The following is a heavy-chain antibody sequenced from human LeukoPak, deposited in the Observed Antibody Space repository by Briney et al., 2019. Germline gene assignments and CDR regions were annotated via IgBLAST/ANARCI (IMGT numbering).Heavy chain of an antibody. D-gene: IGHD2-21*02. Sequence: SQTLSLTCSVAGDFISNGGYYWSWIRQHPGKGLEWIGFIFYSGRTYYNPSLRSRLTISLDTSLNQFSLELRSVTAADTAVYSCAREGGDFGVRFDYWGQGILVTVSS. CDR2: IFYSGRT. CDR3: AREGGDFGVRFDY. CDR1: GDFISNGGYY. V-gene: IGHV4-31*03. J-gene: IGHJ4*02.